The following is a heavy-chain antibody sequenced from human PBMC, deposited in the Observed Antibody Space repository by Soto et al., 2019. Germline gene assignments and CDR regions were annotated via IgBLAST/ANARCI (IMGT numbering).Heavy chain of an antibody. J-gene: IGHJ5*02. V-gene: IGHV3-7*01. Sequence: GGSLRLSCAASGFTFSSYWMSWVRQAPGKGLEWVANIKQDGSEKYYVDYVKGRFTISRDNAKNSLYLQMNSLRADDTAVFYCARVRIVVVPAATGWFDPWGQGTLVTVSS. D-gene: IGHD2-2*01. CDR3: ARVRIVVVPAATGWFDP. CDR2: IKQDGSEK. CDR1: GFTFSSYW.